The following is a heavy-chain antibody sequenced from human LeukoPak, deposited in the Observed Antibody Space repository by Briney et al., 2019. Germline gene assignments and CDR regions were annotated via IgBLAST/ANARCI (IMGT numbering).Heavy chain of an antibody. V-gene: IGHV3-13*01. D-gene: IGHD4-23*01. CDR3: ARDLTPDAFDI. CDR1: GFTFSSYD. J-gene: IGHJ3*02. CDR2: IGTAGDT. Sequence: GSLRLSCAASGFTFSSYDMHWVRQVTGEGLEWFSSIGTAGDTYFPGSVKGRFTVSRENAKNSLYLQMNSLRAGDTAVYYCARDLTPDAFDIWGQGTMVTVSS.